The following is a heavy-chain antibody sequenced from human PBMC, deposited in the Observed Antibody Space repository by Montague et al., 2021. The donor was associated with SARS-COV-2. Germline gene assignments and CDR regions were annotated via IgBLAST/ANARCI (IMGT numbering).Heavy chain of an antibody. Sequence: SETLSLTCTVAGGSISSSSYYWGWIRQPPGKGLEWIGSMYYSGXTXYXXXXEXRVTISVDTSKNQFSLKLSSVTAADTAVYYCARLGRQQLVRLSGMDVWGQGTTVTVSS. J-gene: IGHJ6*02. CDR3: ARLGRQQLVRLSGMDV. CDR2: MYYSGXT. V-gene: IGHV4-39*07. D-gene: IGHD6-13*01. CDR1: GGSISSSSYY.